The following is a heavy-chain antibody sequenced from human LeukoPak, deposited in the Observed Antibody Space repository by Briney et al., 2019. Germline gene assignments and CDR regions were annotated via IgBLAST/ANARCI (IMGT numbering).Heavy chain of an antibody. J-gene: IGHJ3*02. CDR2: ISAYNGNT. D-gene: IGHD1-14*01. V-gene: IGHV1-18*01. CDR1: GYTFTSYG. CDR3: ARARFVTTVFDI. Sequence: ASVKVSCKACGYTFTSYGISWVRQAPGQGLEWMGWISAYNGNTNYAQKLQGRVTMTTDTSTSTAYMELRSLRSDDTAVYYCARARFVTTVFDIWGQGTMVTVSS.